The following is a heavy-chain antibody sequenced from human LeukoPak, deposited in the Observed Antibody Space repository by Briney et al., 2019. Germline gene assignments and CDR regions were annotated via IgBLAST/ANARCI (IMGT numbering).Heavy chain of an antibody. CDR2: IYDRGDPT. V-gene: IGHV3-23*01. J-gene: IGHJ4*02. CDR3: AHKTGFDY. Sequence: PGGSLRLSCAASGFSFSNAAMSWVRQAPGKGLEWVSTIYDRGDPTYYADSVKGRFIISRDNSKNTLYLRMNSPRAEDSAVYYCAHKTGFDYWGQGTLVSVSS. CDR1: GFSFSNAA.